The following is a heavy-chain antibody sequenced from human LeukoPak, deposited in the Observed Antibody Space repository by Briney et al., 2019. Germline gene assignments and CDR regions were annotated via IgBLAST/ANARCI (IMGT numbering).Heavy chain of an antibody. V-gene: IGHV4-34*01. D-gene: IGHD6-13*01. Sequence: SETLSLTCAVYGGSFSGYYWSWLRQPPGKGLEWLVEINHSGTTFYNPSLKSPLAISVDPSKNQFSVKLTSVTAADTAVYYCARQSRSDSWFSGGPKALNWFDSWAQGTLVTVSS. CDR2: INHSGTT. CDR3: ARQSRSDSWFSGGPKALNWFDS. J-gene: IGHJ5*01. CDR1: GGSFSGYY.